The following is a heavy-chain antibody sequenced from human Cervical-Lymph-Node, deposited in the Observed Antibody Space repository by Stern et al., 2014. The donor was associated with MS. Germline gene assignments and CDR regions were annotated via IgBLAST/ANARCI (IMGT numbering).Heavy chain of an antibody. V-gene: IGHV3-33*01. Sequence: VQLLESGGGVVQPGRSLRLSCAASGFTFSNYGMHWVRQAPGKGLEWMAVLWDDGNKKYYADSVKGRFTISRDNSKNTLFLQVSSLTAEDTALYYCARGNWNYEGMGYWGQGTLVTVSS. CDR1: GFTFSNYG. CDR3: ARGNWNYEGMGY. CDR2: LWDDGNKK. D-gene: IGHD1-7*01. J-gene: IGHJ4*02.